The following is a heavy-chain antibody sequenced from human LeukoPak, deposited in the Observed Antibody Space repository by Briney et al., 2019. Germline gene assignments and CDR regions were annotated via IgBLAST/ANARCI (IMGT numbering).Heavy chain of an antibody. J-gene: IGHJ4*02. CDR3: ARVFTSSGGDY. D-gene: IGHD2-15*01. CDR2: INHSGST. Sequence: TASETLSLTCTVSGGSISSYYWSWIRQPPGKGLEWIGEINHSGSTNYNPSLKSRVTISVDTSKNQFSLKLSSVTAADTAVYYCARVFTSSGGDYWGQGTLVTVSS. V-gene: IGHV4-34*01. CDR1: GGSISSYY.